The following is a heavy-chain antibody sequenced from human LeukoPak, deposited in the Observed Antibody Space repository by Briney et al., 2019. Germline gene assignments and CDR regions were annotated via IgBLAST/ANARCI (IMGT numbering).Heavy chain of an antibody. J-gene: IGHJ6*02. CDR1: GYTFTSYD. Sequence: PGASVKVSCKASGYTFTSYDINWVRQATGQGLECMGWLNPNSGNTGYAQKFQGRVTMTSNTSISTAYMELSSLRSEDTAVYYCARGLVDGMDVWAQGTTVTVSS. CDR2: LNPNSGNT. V-gene: IGHV1-8*01. CDR3: ARGLVDGMDV.